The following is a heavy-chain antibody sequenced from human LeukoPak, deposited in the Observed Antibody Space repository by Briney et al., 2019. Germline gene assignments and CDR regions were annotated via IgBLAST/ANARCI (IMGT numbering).Heavy chain of an antibody. D-gene: IGHD6-13*01. CDR2: ILPIFGPA. Sequence: SVKVSCKSSGCSFSSYALTWLRQAPGQGLEVMGGILPIFGPANYAQKFQGRTSITADQSTSTVHMELSNLRSEDTAVYYCATPIAADRHHAYDIWGRGTLVTVSA. CDR1: GCSFSSYA. V-gene: IGHV1-69*13. CDR3: ATPIAADRHHAYDI. J-gene: IGHJ3*02.